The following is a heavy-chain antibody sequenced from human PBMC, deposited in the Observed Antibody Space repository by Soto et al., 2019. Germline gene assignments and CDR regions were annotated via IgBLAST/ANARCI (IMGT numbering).Heavy chain of an antibody. J-gene: IGHJ3*02. CDR1: GFTFSSYA. CDR3: ANDLLTPRIMITFGGVIVFHAVDI. D-gene: IGHD3-16*02. Sequence: EVQLLESGGGLVQPGGSLRLSCAASGFTFSSYAMSWVRQAPGKGLEWVSAISGSGGSTYYADSVKGRFTISRDNSKNTQSLQINSLRAEDTAVYYCANDLLTPRIMITFGGVIVFHAVDIWGQGTMVTVSS. V-gene: IGHV3-23*01. CDR2: ISGSGGST.